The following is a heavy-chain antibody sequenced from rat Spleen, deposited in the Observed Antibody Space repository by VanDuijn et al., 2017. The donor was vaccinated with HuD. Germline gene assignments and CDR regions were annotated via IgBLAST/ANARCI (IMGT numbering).Heavy chain of an antibody. CDR1: GYSITNYY. J-gene: IGHJ1*01. CDR2: ISNSGST. Sequence: EVQLQESGPGLVKPSQSLSLTCSVTGYSITNYYWGWIRKFPGNRMEWMGYISNSGSTSYNPSLKSRISITRDTSKNQFFLQLNSVTTEDTATYYCARSRYFDFWGPGTMVTVSS. V-gene: IGHV3-1*01. CDR3: ARSRYFDF.